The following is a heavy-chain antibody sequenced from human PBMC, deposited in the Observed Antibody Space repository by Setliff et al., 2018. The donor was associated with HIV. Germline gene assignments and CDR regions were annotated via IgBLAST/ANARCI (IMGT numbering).Heavy chain of an antibody. CDR1: GGSFSGYY. Sequence: SETLSLTCAVYGGSFSGYYWSWIRQPPGKGLEWIGEIIHSGSTNFNPSLKSRVTISVDTSKNQFSLKLSSVTAADTAVYYCARGGLTAAGTLLLVGYFDYWGQGTLVTVSS. CDR3: ARGGLTAAGTLLLVGYFDY. J-gene: IGHJ4*02. CDR2: IIHSGST. V-gene: IGHV4-34*01. D-gene: IGHD6-13*01.